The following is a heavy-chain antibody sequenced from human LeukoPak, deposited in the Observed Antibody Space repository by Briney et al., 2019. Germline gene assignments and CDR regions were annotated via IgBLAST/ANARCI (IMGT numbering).Heavy chain of an antibody. CDR1: GGSISSYY. J-gene: IGHJ4*02. V-gene: IGHV4-59*01. D-gene: IGHD6-19*01. CDR3: ARGGGGWYYFDY. CDR2: IYYSGST. Sequence: SETLSLTCTVSGGSISSYYWSWIRQPPGKGLEWIGYIYYSGSTNYNPSLKSRVTISVDTSKNQFSPKLSSVTAADTAVYYCARGGGGWYYFDYWGQGTLVTVSS.